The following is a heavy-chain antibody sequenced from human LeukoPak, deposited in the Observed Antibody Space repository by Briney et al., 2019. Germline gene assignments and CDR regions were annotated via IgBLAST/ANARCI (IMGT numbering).Heavy chain of an antibody. CDR1: GYTFTGYY. V-gene: IGHV1-2*02. J-gene: IGHJ3*02. CDR3: ARVPQYYYDSSGNDLDASDI. D-gene: IGHD3-22*01. Sequence: ASVKVSCKASGYTFTGYYMHWVRQAPRQGLEWMGWINPNSGGTNYAQKFQGRVTMTRDTSISTAYMELSRLRSDDTAVYYCARVPQYYYDSSGNDLDASDIWGQGIMVTVSS. CDR2: INPNSGGT.